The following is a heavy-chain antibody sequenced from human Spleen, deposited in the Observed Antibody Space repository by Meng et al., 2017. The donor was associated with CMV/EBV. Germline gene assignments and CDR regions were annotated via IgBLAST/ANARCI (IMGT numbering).Heavy chain of an antibody. CDR3: AKVYEAYNPKSYFDY. CDR2: ISWDGGSI. CDR1: GFTFDDYA. Sequence: GESLKISCAASGFTFDDYAMHWVRQAPGKGLEWVSLISWDGGSIDYADSVKGRFTISRDNSKNTLYLQMNSLRAEDTAVYYCAKVYEAYNPKSYFDYWGQGTLVTVSS. D-gene: IGHD2-21*01. J-gene: IGHJ4*02. V-gene: IGHV3-43D*04.